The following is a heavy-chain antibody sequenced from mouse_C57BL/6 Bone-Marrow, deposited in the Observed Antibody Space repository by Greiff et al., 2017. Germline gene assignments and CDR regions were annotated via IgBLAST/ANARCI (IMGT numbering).Heavy chain of an antibody. CDR1: GYTFTSYW. Sequence: VQLQQPGAELVMPGASVKLSCKASGYTFTSYWMHWVKQRPGQGLEWIGEIDPSDSYTNYNQKFKGKSTLTVDKSSSTAYMQLSSLTSEDSAVYYCAKATMVTTDYAMDYWGKGTSVTVSS. CDR3: AKATMVTTDYAMDY. V-gene: IGHV1-69*01. D-gene: IGHD2-2*01. J-gene: IGHJ4*01. CDR2: IDPSDSYT.